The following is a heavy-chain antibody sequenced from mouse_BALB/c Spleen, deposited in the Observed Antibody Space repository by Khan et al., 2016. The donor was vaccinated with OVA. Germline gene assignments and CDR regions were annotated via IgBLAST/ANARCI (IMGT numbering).Heavy chain of an antibody. Sequence: EVELQESGPGLVKPSQSLSLTRTVTGYSITSGYGWNWIRQFPGNKLEWMGYISYSGRTNYNPSLKSRISITRDTSKNQFCLQLNSVTTEDTATYYCARTARIKYWGQGTTLTVSS. CDR2: ISYSGRT. CDR3: ARTARIKY. J-gene: IGHJ2*01. D-gene: IGHD1-2*01. V-gene: IGHV3-2*02. CDR1: GYSITSGYG.